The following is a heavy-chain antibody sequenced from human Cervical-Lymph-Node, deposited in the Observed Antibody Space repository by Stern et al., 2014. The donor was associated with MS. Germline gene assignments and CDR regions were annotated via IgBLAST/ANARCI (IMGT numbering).Heavy chain of an antibody. CDR2: MSYDGFSR. V-gene: IGHV3-30-3*01. CDR3: AREGGSSGRAPSFDF. Sequence: QVQLVQSGGGVVQPGASLRLSCEASGFSFSHNIMHWVRQAPGKGLEWVAGMSYDGFSRDYIDSVRGRFTISRDDSKNTLYLQLSSLRAEDTAVYYCAREGGSSGRAPSFDFWGQGTLVTVSS. CDR1: GFSFSHNI. D-gene: IGHD5-12*01. J-gene: IGHJ5*01.